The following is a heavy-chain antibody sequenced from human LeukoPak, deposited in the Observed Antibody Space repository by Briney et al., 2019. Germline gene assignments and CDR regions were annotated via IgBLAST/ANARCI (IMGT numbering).Heavy chain of an antibody. CDR1: GVSISSSSYY. D-gene: IGHD5-18*01. Sequence: SETLSLTCTVSGVSISSSSYYWGWLRQPPGKGLEWIGSIYYSGITYHNPSLRSRVTISVDTSKNQFSLKLSAVTAADTAVYYCAREDTVMAPGFDYWGQGTLVTVSS. V-gene: IGHV4-39*07. CDR3: AREDTVMAPGFDY. CDR2: IYYSGIT. J-gene: IGHJ4*02.